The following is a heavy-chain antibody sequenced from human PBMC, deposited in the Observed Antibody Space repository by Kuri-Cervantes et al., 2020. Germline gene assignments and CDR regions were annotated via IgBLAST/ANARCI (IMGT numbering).Heavy chain of an antibody. CDR1: GFTFSSYW. CDR3: AKKPPRDPIAAAEGGYFDY. Sequence: ETLSLTCAASGFTFSSYWMSWVRQAPGKGLEWVANIKQDGSEKYYVDSVKDRFTIARDNAKHSLYLKMNSLRAEDTALYYCAKKPPRDPIAAAEGGYFDYWGQGTLVTVSS. CDR2: IKQDGSEK. J-gene: IGHJ4*02. D-gene: IGHD6-13*01. V-gene: IGHV3-7*03.